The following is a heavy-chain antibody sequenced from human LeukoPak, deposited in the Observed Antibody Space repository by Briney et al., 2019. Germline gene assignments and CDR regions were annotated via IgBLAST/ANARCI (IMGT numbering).Heavy chain of an antibody. CDR1: GFTFGDYA. Sequence: GGSLKLSCTASGFTFGDYAMSWIRQAPGKGLEWVGFIRSKAYGETADYAASVKGRFTISRDDSKAIAYLQMNSLKTEDTAVYHCTRDRGAYNLYDYWGQGTLVTVSS. CDR2: IRSKAYGETA. CDR3: TRDRGAYNLYDY. D-gene: IGHD1-1*01. V-gene: IGHV3-49*03. J-gene: IGHJ4*02.